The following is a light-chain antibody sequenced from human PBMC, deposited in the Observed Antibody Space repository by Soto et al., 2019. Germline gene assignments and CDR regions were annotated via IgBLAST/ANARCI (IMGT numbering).Light chain of an antibody. CDR3: QQYNDWPPLT. Sequence: EIVMTQSPATLSVSPGERATLSCRASQSLRSNLAWYQQKPGQAPRLLIYDASTRATGIPARFSGSGSGTEFTLTISSLQSEDFAVYYCQQYNDWPPLTFGGGTKVEIK. CDR2: DAS. V-gene: IGKV3-15*01. CDR1: QSLRSN. J-gene: IGKJ4*01.